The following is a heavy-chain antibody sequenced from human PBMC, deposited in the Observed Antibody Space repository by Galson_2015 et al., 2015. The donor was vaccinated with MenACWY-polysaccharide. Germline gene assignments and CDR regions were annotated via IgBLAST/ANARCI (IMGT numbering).Heavy chain of an antibody. V-gene: IGHV4-31*03. CDR1: GGSVTSRNFY. J-gene: IGHJ6*02. CDR2: ICYSGTT. D-gene: IGHD4-17*01. Sequence: TLSLTCLVSGGSVTSRNFYWSWIRPLPGQGLEWIGYICYSGTTYYNASLTSRVTISLDTSKNQFSLKLTSVTAADTAVYYCARHAADYGHYFGMDVWGHGTTVTVSS. CDR3: ARHAADYGHYFGMDV.